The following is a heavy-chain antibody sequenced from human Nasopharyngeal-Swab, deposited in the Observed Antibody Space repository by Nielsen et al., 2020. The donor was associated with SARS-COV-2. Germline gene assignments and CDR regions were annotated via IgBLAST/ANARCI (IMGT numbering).Heavy chain of an antibody. V-gene: IGHV3-48*04. J-gene: IGHJ4*02. CDR1: GFSFESFS. D-gene: IGHD3-22*01. Sequence: GESLKISCAASGFSFESFSMSWVRQAPGKGLEWISYVGTSSSTSYYADSVKGRFTISRDTAKNLLYLQMNSLRAEDTAVYYCASAHRAYGDSGYYPLDYWGKGTLVTVSS. CDR3: ASAHRAYGDSGYYPLDY. CDR2: VGTSSSTS.